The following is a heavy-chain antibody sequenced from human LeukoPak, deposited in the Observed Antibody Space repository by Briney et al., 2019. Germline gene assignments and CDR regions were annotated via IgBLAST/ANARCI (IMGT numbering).Heavy chain of an antibody. J-gene: IGHJ3*02. CDR3: AYFGDILTGPRAFDI. V-gene: IGHV1-2*02. Sequence: ASVKVSCKASGYTFTGYYKHWVRQAPGQGLEWMGWINPNSGGTNYAQKFQGRVTMTRDTSISTAYMELSRLRSDDTAVYYCAYFGDILTGPRAFDIWGQGTMVTVSS. CDR2: INPNSGGT. D-gene: IGHD3-9*01. CDR1: GYTFTGYY.